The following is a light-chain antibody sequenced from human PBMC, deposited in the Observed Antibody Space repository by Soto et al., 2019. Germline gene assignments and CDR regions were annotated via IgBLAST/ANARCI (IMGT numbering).Light chain of an antibody. CDR1: QSISSY. CDR2: AAS. J-gene: IGKJ2*01. V-gene: IGKV1-39*01. Sequence: DIQMTQSPSSLSASVGDRVTITCRASQSISSYLNWYQQKPGKAPKLLISAASSLQSGVPSRFSGSGSGTDFTLSISSLQPEDFATYYCQQSYSTPNFGQGTKLEIK. CDR3: QQSYSTPN.